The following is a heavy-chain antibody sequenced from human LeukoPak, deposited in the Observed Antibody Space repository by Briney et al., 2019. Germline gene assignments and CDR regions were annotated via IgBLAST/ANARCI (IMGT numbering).Heavy chain of an antibody. CDR1: GFDFSNYD. CDR2: ISRGGNYI. CDR3: ARIGPGTDVYNSSDY. V-gene: IGHV3-21*01. J-gene: IGHJ4*02. D-gene: IGHD5-24*01. Sequence: PGGSLRLSCAASGFDFSNYDMPWVRQAPGKGLEYVSSISRGGNYIYSADSVRGRFSISRNNAENSLFLQMNSLRGEDTAVYYCARIGPGTDVYNSSDYWGQGTLVAVSS.